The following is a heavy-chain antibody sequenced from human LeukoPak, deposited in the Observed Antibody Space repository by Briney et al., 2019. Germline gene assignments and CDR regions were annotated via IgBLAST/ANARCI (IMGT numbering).Heavy chain of an antibody. CDR3: ARRLYGGTSKGAYFGF. CDR2: IYPGDSDSDI. J-gene: IGHJ4*02. Sequence: GESLKISCKGSGYSFSIYWIGWVRQMPGKGPEWMGIIYPGDSDSDIRYSPSFQGQVIISADNSISTAYLQWSSLKASDTAMYYCARRLYGGTSKGAYFGFWGQGTLVTVSS. CDR1: GYSFSIYW. D-gene: IGHD4-23*01. V-gene: IGHV5-51*01.